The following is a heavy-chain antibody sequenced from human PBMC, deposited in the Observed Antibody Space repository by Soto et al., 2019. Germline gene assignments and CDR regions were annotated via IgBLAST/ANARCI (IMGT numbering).Heavy chain of an antibody. Sequence: GGSLRLSCAASGFTFTDHYMTWIRQAPGKGLEWVSYIGTSGVTIYYADSVKGRFTISRDDAKNSLYLQMNSLRAEDTAVYYCARANGRLFDNWGQGTLVTVSS. J-gene: IGHJ4*02. CDR1: GFTFTDHY. V-gene: IGHV3-11*01. CDR2: IGTSGVTI. CDR3: ARANGRLFDN.